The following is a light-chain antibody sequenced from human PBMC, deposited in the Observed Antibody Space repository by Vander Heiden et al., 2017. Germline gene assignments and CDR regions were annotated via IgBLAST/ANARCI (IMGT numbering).Light chain of an antibody. Sequence: DIQMTQAPSSLSASVGDRVTITCRASQSISSYLNWYQQKPGKAPKLLIYAAASLKSGVPSRFSGSGSGTDFTLTISSLQPEDFATYYCQQSYSTPPTTFGGGTKVEIK. V-gene: IGKV1-39*01. CDR1: QSISSY. CDR3: QQSYSTPPTT. J-gene: IGKJ4*01. CDR2: AAA.